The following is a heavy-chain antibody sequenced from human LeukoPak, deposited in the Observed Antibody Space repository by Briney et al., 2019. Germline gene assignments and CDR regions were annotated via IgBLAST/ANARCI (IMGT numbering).Heavy chain of an antibody. Sequence: GGSLRLSCAASGFAFSSYAMSWVRQAPGKGLEWVSAISGSGGSTYYADSVKGRFTISRDNSKNTLYLQMNSLRAEDTAVYYCAKFGSGPIGNQQLPVSWGQGTLVTVSS. CDR1: GFAFSSYA. V-gene: IGHV3-23*01. CDR3: AKFGSGPIGNQQLPVS. CDR2: ISGSGGST. J-gene: IGHJ4*02. D-gene: IGHD1-14*01.